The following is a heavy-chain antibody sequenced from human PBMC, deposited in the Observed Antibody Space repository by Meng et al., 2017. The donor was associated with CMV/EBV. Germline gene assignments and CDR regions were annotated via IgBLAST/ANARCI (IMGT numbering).Heavy chain of an antibody. CDR1: GYTFTSYG. CDR3: ASSAGGHYYYYGMDV. J-gene: IGHJ6*02. Sequence: ASVKVSCKASGYTFTSYGIIWVRQATGQGLEWMGWISAYNGNTNYAQKLQGRVTMTTDTSTSTAYMELRRLRSDDTAVYYCASSAGGHYYYYGMDVWGQGTTVTVSS. D-gene: IGHD3-10*01. CDR2: ISAYNGNT. V-gene: IGHV1-18*01.